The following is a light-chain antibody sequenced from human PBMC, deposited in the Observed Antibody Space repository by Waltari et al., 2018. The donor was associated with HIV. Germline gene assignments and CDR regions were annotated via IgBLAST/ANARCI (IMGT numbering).Light chain of an antibody. V-gene: IGLV2-14*01. Sequence: QAALTQPASVSASPGPASPTACPGTLNKVGTSTYFPWYQQHPGNVPKLLIYEVTKRPSGVSNRFSGSKSGNTASLTISGLQAEDEAAYYCCSYTSTTTSILFAGGTKLTVL. CDR3: CSYTSTTTSIL. CDR2: EVT. J-gene: IGLJ2*01. CDR1: LNKVGTSTY.